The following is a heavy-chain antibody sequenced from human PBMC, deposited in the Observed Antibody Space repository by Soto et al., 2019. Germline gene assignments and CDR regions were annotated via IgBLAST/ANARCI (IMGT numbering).Heavy chain of an antibody. J-gene: IGHJ6*02. CDR3: TTSPHRDSERVFV. V-gene: IGHV3-7*01. Sequence: GGSLRLSCAASGFSFSTYGMSWVLRTPEKGLEWVANIKQDGTEKYYVDSVRGRLTVSRDNAKSSLYLQMNSLSVEDPAVYYCTTSPHRDSERVFVWGQGTTVTVSS. D-gene: IGHD1-26*01. CDR1: GFSFSTYG. CDR2: IKQDGTEK.